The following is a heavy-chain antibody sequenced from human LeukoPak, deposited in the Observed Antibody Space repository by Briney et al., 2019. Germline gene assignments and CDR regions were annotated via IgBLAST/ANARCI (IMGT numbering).Heavy chain of an antibody. CDR2: IKQDGSGK. D-gene: IGHD3-16*01. V-gene: IGHV3-7*03. J-gene: IGHJ4*02. CDR3: ARGGAMQSPADY. CDR1: GFTFSSYW. Sequence: GGSLRLSCAASGFTFSSYWMSWVRQAPGKGLEWVANIKQDGSGKFYVDSVKGRFTISRDSAKNSLYLQMNSLRAEDTAVYYCARGGAMQSPADYWGQGTLVTVSS.